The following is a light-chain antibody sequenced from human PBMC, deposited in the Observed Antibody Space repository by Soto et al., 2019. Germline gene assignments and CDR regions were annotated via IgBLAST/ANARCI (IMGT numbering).Light chain of an antibody. CDR2: DAS. CDR1: QSVGRNY. J-gene: IGKJ1*01. V-gene: IGKV3-20*01. Sequence: EIVLTQFPGTLSLSPGERATLSCRASQSVGRNYVAWYQQKPGQAPRVIIYDASNRASGIPARFSGSGSGSDFTLTISRLEPEDFAVYYCQPYGTSPWAFGQGTKVEIK. CDR3: QPYGTSPWA.